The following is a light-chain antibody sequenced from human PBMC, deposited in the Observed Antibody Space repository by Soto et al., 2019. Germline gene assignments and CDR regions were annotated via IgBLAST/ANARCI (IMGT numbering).Light chain of an antibody. CDR1: SSNIGNNY. CDR3: GTWDSSLSAGVV. J-gene: IGLJ2*01. CDR2: DNN. Sequence: QSVLTQPPSVSAAPGQKVTISCSVSSSNIGNNYVSWYQQLPGTAPKLLIYDNNKRPSGIPDRFSGSKSGTSATLGITGLQTGDEADYYCGTWDSSLSAGVVFGGGTKVTLL. V-gene: IGLV1-51*01.